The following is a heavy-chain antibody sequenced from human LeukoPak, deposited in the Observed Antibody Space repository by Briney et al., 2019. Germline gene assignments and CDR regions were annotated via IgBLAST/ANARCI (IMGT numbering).Heavy chain of an antibody. CDR3: ARDPRGYDILTGYYTVWFDP. CDR1: GGSFNDYY. Sequence: PSETLSLTCAVYGGSFNDYYWNWIRQPPGKGLEWIGEINLRGSTTYNPSLKSRVTISLDESKNQFSLKLSSVTAADTAVYFCARDPRGYDILTGYYTVWFDPWGQGTLVTVSS. D-gene: IGHD3-9*01. CDR2: INLRGST. V-gene: IGHV4-34*01. J-gene: IGHJ5*02.